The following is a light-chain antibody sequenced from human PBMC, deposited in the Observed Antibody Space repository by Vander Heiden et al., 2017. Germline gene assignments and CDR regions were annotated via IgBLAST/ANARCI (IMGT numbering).Light chain of an antibody. Sequence: DIVMTQYPDSLAVSLGERATINCKSSQSVLYSPNNKNYLAWYQQKPGQPPKLLIYWASTRESGVPDRFSGSGSGTDFTLTISSLQAEDVAVYYCHQYYTTLLTFGGGTKVEIK. J-gene: IGKJ4*01. CDR2: WAS. CDR3: HQYYTTLLT. CDR1: QSVLYSPNNKNY. V-gene: IGKV4-1*01.